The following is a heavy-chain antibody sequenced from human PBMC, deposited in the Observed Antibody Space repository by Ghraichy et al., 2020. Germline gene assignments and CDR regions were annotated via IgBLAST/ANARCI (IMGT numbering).Heavy chain of an antibody. J-gene: IGHJ4*02. Sequence: GGSLRLSCAASGFTLRSYAMHWVRQAPGKGLEWVGVISYDGSKTYYADSVKGRFTISRDNAKNSLYLQMNSLRAEDTAVYFCARVGYYGSGHSGYWGQGTLVTVSS. CDR1: GFTLRSYA. CDR3: ARVGYYGSGHSGY. D-gene: IGHD3-10*01. CDR2: ISYDGSKT. V-gene: IGHV3-30-3*01.